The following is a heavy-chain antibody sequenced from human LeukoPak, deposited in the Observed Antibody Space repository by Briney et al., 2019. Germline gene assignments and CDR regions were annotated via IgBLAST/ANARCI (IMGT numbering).Heavy chain of an antibody. Sequence: SETLSLTCSVSGDSISSSSSYWGWIRQPPGKGLEWIGSIYYSGSTYYNTSLKSRVTISVDTSKNQFSLKLSSVTAADTAVYYCASLQPDYYGSGSYFRYWGQGTLVTVSS. J-gene: IGHJ4*02. V-gene: IGHV4-39*01. D-gene: IGHD3-10*01. CDR2: IYYSGST. CDR3: ASLQPDYYGSGSYFRY. CDR1: GDSISSSSSY.